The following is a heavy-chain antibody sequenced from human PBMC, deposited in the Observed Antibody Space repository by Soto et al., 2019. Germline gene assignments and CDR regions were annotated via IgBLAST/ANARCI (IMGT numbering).Heavy chain of an antibody. J-gene: IGHJ6*02. CDR3: ARDPTIAASGGYYYSYYGMDV. CDR1: GFTVSSNS. V-gene: IGHV3-66*01. D-gene: IGHD6-13*01. CDR2: IYSGGST. Sequence: EVQLVESGGGLVQPGGSLRLSCAASGFTVSSNSMSWVRQAPGKGLEWVSVIYSGGSTYYADSVKGRFTISRDNSKNTHYLQMNSLRAEETAVYYCARDPTIAASGGYYYSYYGMDVWGQGTTVTVSS.